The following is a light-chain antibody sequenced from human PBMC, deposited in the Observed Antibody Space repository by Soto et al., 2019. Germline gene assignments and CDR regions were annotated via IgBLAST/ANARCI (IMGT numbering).Light chain of an antibody. CDR1: QSIVTN. V-gene: IGKV3-15*01. CDR2: SAS. J-gene: IGKJ2*01. Sequence: EIVMTQSPATLSVSLGESATLSCRASQSIVTNLAWYKQTPGQAPRLLIYSASKRATGIPARFSGSGSGADFMLTISSLQAEDFGVYYCQQYYNWRPHTFGQGTKVEIK. CDR3: QQYYNWRPHT.